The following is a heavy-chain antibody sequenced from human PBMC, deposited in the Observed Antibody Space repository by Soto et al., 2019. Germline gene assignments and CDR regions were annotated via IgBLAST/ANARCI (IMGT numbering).Heavy chain of an antibody. V-gene: IGHV3-23*01. CDR2: ISSTATST. J-gene: IGHJ4*02. CDR1: GLTFSAYS. CDR3: AKGGFESNHGTVDN. D-gene: IGHD3-16*01. Sequence: DVQLLESEGNLVQPGGSLRLSCVVSGLTFSAYSMSWVRQAPGKGLEWVSSISSTATSTFYVDSVKGRFTISRDNSKSTFYLQMDNLRAEDTAVYYCAKGGFESNHGTVDNWGQGTLVTVSS.